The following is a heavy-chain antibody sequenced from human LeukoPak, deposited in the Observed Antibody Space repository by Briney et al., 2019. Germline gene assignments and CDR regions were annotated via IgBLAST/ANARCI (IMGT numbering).Heavy chain of an antibody. CDR3: ARDSSGYCSGGSCLQNWFDP. J-gene: IGHJ5*02. V-gene: IGHV4-59*01. D-gene: IGHD2-15*01. CDR1: GGSLRGYY. CDR2: IYYSGST. Sequence: SETLSLTCTVSGGSLRGYYWSCRRQPPGKGLEWIGYIYYSGSTNYNPSLKSRATISVDTYKNQFSLKLSSVTAADTAVYYCARDSSGYCSGGSCLQNWFDPWGQGTLVTVSS.